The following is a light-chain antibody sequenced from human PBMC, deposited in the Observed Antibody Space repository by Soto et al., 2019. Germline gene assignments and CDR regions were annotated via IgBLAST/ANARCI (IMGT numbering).Light chain of an antibody. CDR3: SSYTTSNTRQIV. CDR2: DVS. Sequence: QSALTXPASVSGSPGQSITISCTGTSSDVGGYNYVSWYQHHPGKAPKLLIYDVSNRPSGVSNRFSGSKSDNTASLTISGLQPEEEADYYCSSYTTSNTRQIVFGTGTKVTVL. V-gene: IGLV2-14*03. CDR1: SSDVGGYNY. J-gene: IGLJ1*01.